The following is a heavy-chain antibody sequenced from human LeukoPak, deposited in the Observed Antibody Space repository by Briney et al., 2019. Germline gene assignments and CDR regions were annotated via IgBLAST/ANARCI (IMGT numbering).Heavy chain of an antibody. CDR2: IRESGDT. D-gene: IGHD1-26*01. J-gene: IGHJ1*01. V-gene: IGHV3-69-1*01. CDR3: ARDHQWGFDI. Sequence: GGSLRLSCVASGFTFSLYPMNWVRQAPGKGLERTSQIRESGDTFYGDSVKGRSTISRDNAKTSLFLQMNSLIVEDTAVYYCARDHQWGFDIWGQGILVTVSS. CDR1: GFTFSLYP.